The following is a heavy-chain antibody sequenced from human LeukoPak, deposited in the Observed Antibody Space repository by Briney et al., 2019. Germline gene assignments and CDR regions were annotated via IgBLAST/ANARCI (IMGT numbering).Heavy chain of an antibody. CDR2: IFYSGST. CDR3: ARLTSIAVAGRRFDY. Sequence: PSETLSLTCTVSGVSITNFYWSWIRQPPGKGLEWIAYIFYSGSTNYNPSLKSRVTISVDTSKNQFSLKLSSVTAADTAVYYCARLTSIAVAGRRFDYWGQGTLVTVSS. CDR1: GVSITNFY. D-gene: IGHD6-19*01. V-gene: IGHV4-59*08. J-gene: IGHJ4*02.